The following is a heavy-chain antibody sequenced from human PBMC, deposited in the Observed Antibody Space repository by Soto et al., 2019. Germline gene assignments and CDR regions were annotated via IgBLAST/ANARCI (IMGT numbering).Heavy chain of an antibody. D-gene: IGHD6-13*01. CDR3: AIVQYNNSSSWSPVGYGMDV. CDR1: GGTFSSYA. V-gene: IGHV1-69*06. J-gene: IGHJ6*02. CDR2: IIPIFGTA. Sequence: QVQLVQSGAEVKKPGSSVKVSCKASGGTFSSYAISWVRQAPGQGLEWMGGIIPIFGTANYAQKFQGRVTITADKSTSTAYMELSSLRSEDTAVYYCAIVQYNNSSSWSPVGYGMDVWGQGTTVTVSS.